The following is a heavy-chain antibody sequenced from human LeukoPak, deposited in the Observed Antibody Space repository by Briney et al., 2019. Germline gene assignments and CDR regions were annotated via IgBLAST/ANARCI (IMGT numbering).Heavy chain of an antibody. D-gene: IGHD2-15*01. V-gene: IGHV1-2*02. CDR1: GYTFTVHY. CDR2: INPNSGDT. J-gene: IGHJ3*02. Sequence: GASVKVSCKASGYTFTVHYMHWVRQAPGQGLEWMGWINPNSGDTNYAQKFQGSVTMTRDTSISTAYMELSSLRSDDTAVYYCARRCSGGTCSGAFDIWGQGTMVTVSS. CDR3: ARRCSGGTCSGAFDI.